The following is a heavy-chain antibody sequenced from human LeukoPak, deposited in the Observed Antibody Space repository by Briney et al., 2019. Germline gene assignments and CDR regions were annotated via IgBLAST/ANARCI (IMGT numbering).Heavy chain of an antibody. CDR1: GFTFDDYG. Sequence: GGSLRLSCAASGFTFDDYGMSWVRQAPGKGLEWVSGINWNGGSTGYADSVKGRFTISRDNAKNSLYLQMNSLRAEDTAMYYCARDLFIAVSVDTLPGWGQGTLVTVSS. CDR3: ARDLFIAVSVDTLPG. V-gene: IGHV3-20*04. J-gene: IGHJ4*02. D-gene: IGHD6-19*01. CDR2: INWNGGST.